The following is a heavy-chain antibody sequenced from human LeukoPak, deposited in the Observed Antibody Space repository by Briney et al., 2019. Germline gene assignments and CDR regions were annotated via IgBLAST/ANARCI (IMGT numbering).Heavy chain of an antibody. CDR1: GFTFSSYW. J-gene: IGHJ4*02. D-gene: IGHD3-22*01. CDR3: AREVGGYYYDSSGYLYYFDY. V-gene: IGHV3-74*01. CDR2: INSDGSST. Sequence: GGSLRLSCAPSGFTFSSYWMHWLRQAPGKGLVWVSRINSDGSSTSYADSVKGRFTISRENAKNSLYLQMNSLRAEDMAVYYCAREVGGYYYDSSGYLYYFDYWGQGTLVTVSS.